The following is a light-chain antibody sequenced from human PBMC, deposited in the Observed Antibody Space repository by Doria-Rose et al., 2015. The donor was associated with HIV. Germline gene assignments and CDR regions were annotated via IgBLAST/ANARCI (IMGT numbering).Light chain of an antibody. Sequence: SVGDRVTLTCRASQSIYNWLAWYQQKPGQAPKLLIYKASSLESGVPSRFSGSGSGTEFTLTISSLHPDDFATYYCQQYSNYPYNFGQGTKLEIK. V-gene: IGKV1-5*03. CDR3: QQYSNYPYN. CDR2: KAS. J-gene: IGKJ2*01. CDR1: QSIYNW.